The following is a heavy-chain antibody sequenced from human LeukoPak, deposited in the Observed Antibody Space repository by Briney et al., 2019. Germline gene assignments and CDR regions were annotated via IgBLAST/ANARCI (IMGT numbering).Heavy chain of an antibody. CDR1: GFGFSDFT. D-gene: IGHD3-16*01. CDR3: GKEGGA. V-gene: IGHV3-23*01. CDR2: IGGRGGST. Sequence: PGGSLRLSCAASGFGFSDFTMTWVRQAPGKGPEWVSAIGGRGGSTYYADSLGGRFTISRDNSKDMVYLQMNSLKVEDTATYYCGKEGGAWGQGTKVTVSS. J-gene: IGHJ5*02.